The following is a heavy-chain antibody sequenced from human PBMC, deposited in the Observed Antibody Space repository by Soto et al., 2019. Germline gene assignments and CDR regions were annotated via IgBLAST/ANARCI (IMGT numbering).Heavy chain of an antibody. J-gene: IGHJ4*02. CDR1: GYTFSSFD. Sequence: EVQLWESGGGLVQPGGSLRLSCAVSGYTFSSFDMSWVRQAPGKGLEWVSTISGSGGGTNYADSVKGRFTISRDISTYTAYLQMNSLRAEDTAVYYCAHRTGFDYWGQGALVTVSS. V-gene: IGHV3-23*01. CDR2: ISGSGGGT. CDR3: AHRTGFDY.